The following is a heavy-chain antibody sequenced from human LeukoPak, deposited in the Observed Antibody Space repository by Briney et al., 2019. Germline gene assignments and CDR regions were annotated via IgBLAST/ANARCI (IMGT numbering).Heavy chain of an antibody. Sequence: PGGSLRLSCAASGFTFTGFAMSWVRQAPGKGPEWVSRIGGSSGSTYYADSVKGRFTISRENSKKTLYLQMNSLRADDTAVYYCAKMKGPGLYYHYSMDVWGKGTTVIVSS. CDR3: AKMKGPGLYYHYSMDV. J-gene: IGHJ6*03. V-gene: IGHV3-23*01. CDR2: IGGSSGST. CDR1: GFTFTGFA.